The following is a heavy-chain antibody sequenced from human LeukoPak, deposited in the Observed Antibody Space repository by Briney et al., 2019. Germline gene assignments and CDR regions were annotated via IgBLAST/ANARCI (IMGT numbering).Heavy chain of an antibody. D-gene: IGHD3-22*01. J-gene: IGHJ4*02. V-gene: IGHV3-11*04. Sequence: KPGGSLRLSCAASGFTFSDYHMSWIRQAPGKGLEWVSYISSSGSTIYYADSVKGRFTISRDNSKNTLYLHMNSLRADDTAVYYCARDPPPYDSSGYYHGTFDYWGQGTLVTVSS. CDR1: GFTFSDYH. CDR2: ISSSGSTI. CDR3: ARDPPPYDSSGYYHGTFDY.